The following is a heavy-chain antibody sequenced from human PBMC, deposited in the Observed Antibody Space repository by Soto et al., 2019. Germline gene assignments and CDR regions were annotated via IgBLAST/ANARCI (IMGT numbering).Heavy chain of an antibody. CDR3: ARELRGWWRNYYGMDV. D-gene: IGHD2-15*01. CDR1: GFTVSSNY. Sequence: EVQLVESGGGLIQPGGSLRLSCAASGFTVSSNYMSWVRQAPGKGLEWVSVIYSGGSTYYADSVKGRFTISRDNSKNTLYLQMNSLRAEDTAVYYCARELRGWWRNYYGMDVWGPGTPVTVSS. V-gene: IGHV3-53*01. CDR2: IYSGGST. J-gene: IGHJ6*02.